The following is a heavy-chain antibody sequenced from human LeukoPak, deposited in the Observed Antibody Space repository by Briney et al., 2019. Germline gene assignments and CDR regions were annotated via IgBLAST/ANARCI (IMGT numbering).Heavy chain of an antibody. J-gene: IGHJ4*02. CDR2: IYYSGST. D-gene: IGHD6-13*01. CDR1: GGSISSYY. V-gene: IGHV4-59*12. Sequence: SETLSLTCTVSGGSISSYYWSWIRQPPGKGLEWIGYIYYSGSTNYNPSLKSRVTISVDTSKNQFSLKLSSVTAADTAVYYCARDQPSSSSYSDYWGQGTLVTVSS. CDR3: ARDQPSSSSYSDY.